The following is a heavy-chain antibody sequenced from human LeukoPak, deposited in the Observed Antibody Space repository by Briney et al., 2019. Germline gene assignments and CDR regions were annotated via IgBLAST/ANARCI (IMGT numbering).Heavy chain of an antibody. CDR3: AGTEGGRIKVFDI. V-gene: IGHV4-59*01. CDR2: IYYSGST. D-gene: IGHD3-10*01. J-gene: IGHJ3*02. Sequence: PSETLSLTCTVSGGSISSYYWSWIRQPPGKGLEWIGYIYYSGSTNYNPSLKSRVTISVDTSKNQFSLKLSSVTAADTAVYYCAGTEGGRIKVFDIWGQGTMVTVSS. CDR1: GGSISSYY.